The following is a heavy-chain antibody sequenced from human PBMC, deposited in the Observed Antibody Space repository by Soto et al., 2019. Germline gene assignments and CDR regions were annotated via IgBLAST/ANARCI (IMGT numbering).Heavy chain of an antibody. D-gene: IGHD5-12*01. CDR3: ARDGGRDGYFGNWLAP. CDR1: GGTFSNYA. V-gene: IGHV1-69*12. J-gene: IGHJ5*02. CDR2: IIPIFGTT. Sequence: QVQLVQSGAEVKKPGSSVKVSCKASGGTFSNYAISWVRQAPGQGLEWVGGIIPIFGTTNFAQKFQGRVTITADESTTPAYMELSGLRSEDTAVYYCARDGGRDGYFGNWLAPWGQGTLVTVSS.